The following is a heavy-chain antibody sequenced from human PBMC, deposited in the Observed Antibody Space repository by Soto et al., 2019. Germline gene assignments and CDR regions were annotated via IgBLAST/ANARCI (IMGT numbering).Heavy chain of an antibody. CDR1: GFTFSGSA. J-gene: IGHJ6*02. D-gene: IGHD3-10*01. Sequence: GGSLRLSCAASGFTFSGSAMHWVRQASGKGLEWVGRIRSKANSYATAYAASVKGRFTISRDDSKNTAYLQMNSLKTEDTAVYYCTRHHVPMVRFLSRGMDVWGQGTTVTVSS. CDR3: TRHHVPMVRFLSRGMDV. CDR2: IRSKANSYAT. V-gene: IGHV3-73*01.